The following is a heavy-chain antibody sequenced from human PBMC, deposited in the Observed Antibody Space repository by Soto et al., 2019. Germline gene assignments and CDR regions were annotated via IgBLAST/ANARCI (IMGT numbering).Heavy chain of an antibody. D-gene: IGHD6-13*01. CDR1: GYTFTSYG. CDR2: ISAYNGNT. V-gene: IGHV1-18*01. CDR3: ARRWAGIAAAGTPYNWFDP. Sequence: QVQLVQSGAEVKKPGASVKVSCKASGYTFTSYGISWVRQAPGQGFEWMGWISAYNGNTNYAQKLQGRVTMTTDTSKSTAYMELRSLRSDDTAVYYCARRWAGIAAAGTPYNWFDPWGQGTLVTVSS. J-gene: IGHJ5*02.